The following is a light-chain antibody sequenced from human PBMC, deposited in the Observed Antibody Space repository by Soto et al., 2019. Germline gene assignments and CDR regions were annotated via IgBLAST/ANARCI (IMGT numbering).Light chain of an antibody. CDR1: QTVSSS. CDR3: QQSDSMPFT. CDR2: AAS. J-gene: IGKJ2*01. V-gene: IGKV1-39*01. Sequence: DIQMTQSPSSLSASVGDRVTITCRASQTVSSSLNWYQQTPGKAPRLLIYAASSLQSGVPSRFSGSGSGTDFTLTISSLQPEDFATYFCQQSDSMPFTFGQGTKLEIK.